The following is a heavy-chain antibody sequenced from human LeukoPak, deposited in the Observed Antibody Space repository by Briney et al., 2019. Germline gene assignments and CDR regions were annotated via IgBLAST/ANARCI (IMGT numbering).Heavy chain of an antibody. J-gene: IGHJ3*02. CDR3: ARDPAAADGPDDAFDI. CDR1: GGSISSSSYY. Sequence: SETLSLTCTVSGGSISSSSYYWGWIRQPPGKGLEWIGSIYYSGSTYYNPSLKSRVTISVDTSKNQFSLKLSSVTAADTAVYYCARDPAAADGPDDAFDIWGQGTMVTVSS. V-gene: IGHV4-39*02. D-gene: IGHD6-13*01. CDR2: IYYSGST.